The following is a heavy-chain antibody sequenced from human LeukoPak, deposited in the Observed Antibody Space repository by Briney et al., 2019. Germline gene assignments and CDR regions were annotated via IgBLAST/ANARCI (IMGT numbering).Heavy chain of an antibody. V-gene: IGHV4-39*01. CDR3: AGYAVAGTNY. CDR2: IYYSGST. J-gene: IGHJ4*02. D-gene: IGHD6-19*01. CDR1: GGSISSGTYY. Sequence: SETLSLTCTVSGGSISSGTYYWGWIRQPPGKGLEWIGSIYYSGSTYYNPSLKSRVTISVDTSKNQFSLKLSSVTAADTAVYYCAGYAVAGTNYWGQGTLVTVSS.